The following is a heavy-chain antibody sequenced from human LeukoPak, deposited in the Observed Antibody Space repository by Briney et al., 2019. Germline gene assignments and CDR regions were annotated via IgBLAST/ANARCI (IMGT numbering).Heavy chain of an antibody. CDR3: VRDAFTAGDH. Sequence: GGSLRLSCAASGFTFSSYWMHWVRQAPGQGLVWVSRISSEGDTTSYADSVKGRFTVSRDNAKNTLYLQMNSLRAEDTAVYYCVRDAFTAGDHWGQGTLVTVSS. CDR2: ISSEGDTT. CDR1: GFTFSSYW. V-gene: IGHV3-74*01. D-gene: IGHD2-8*02. J-gene: IGHJ4*02.